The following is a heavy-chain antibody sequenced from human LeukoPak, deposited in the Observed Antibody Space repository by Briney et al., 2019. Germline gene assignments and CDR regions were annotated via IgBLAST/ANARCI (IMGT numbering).Heavy chain of an antibody. D-gene: IGHD2-15*01. J-gene: IGHJ6*02. CDR2: IWYDGSNK. CDR1: GFTFSSHG. Sequence: PGGSLRLSCAASGFTFSSHGMHWVRQAPDKGLEWAAVIWYDGSNKYYADSVKGRFTISRDNSKNTLYLQMNSLRAEDTAVYYCARDGCSGGSCWGRYYYYGMDVWGQGTTVTVSS. V-gene: IGHV3-33*01. CDR3: ARDGCSGGSCWGRYYYYGMDV.